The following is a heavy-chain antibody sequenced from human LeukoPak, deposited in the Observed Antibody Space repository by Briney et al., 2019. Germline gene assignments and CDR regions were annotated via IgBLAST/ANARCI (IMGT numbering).Heavy chain of an antibody. CDR3: AHILTGYYMDY. CDR1: GYNFTNFG. J-gene: IGHJ4*02. D-gene: IGHD3-9*01. Sequence: ASVKVSCKASGYNFTNFGISWVRQAPGQGLEWMGWISAYNGNTNYAQKLQGRVTMTTDTSTTTAYMELGSLSSDDTAVYYCAHILTGYYMDYWGQGTLVTVSS. V-gene: IGHV1-18*01. CDR2: ISAYNGNT.